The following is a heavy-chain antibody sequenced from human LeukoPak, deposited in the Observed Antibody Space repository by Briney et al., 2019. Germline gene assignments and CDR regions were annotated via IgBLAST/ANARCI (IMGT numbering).Heavy chain of an antibody. CDR1: GGSISSYY. CDR3: ARRGGAAEDYFDY. J-gene: IGHJ4*02. Sequence: SETLSLTCTVSGGSISSYYWSWIRQPPGKGLEWIGEINHSGSTNYNPSLKSRVTISVDTSKNQFSLKLSSVTAADTAVYYCARRGGAAEDYFDYWGQGTLVTVSS. V-gene: IGHV4-34*01. D-gene: IGHD6-13*01. CDR2: INHSGST.